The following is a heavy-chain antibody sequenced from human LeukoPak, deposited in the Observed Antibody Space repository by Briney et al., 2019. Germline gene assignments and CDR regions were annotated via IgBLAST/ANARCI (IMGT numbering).Heavy chain of an antibody. Sequence: ASVTVSCKASGYTFTSYYMHWVRHAHRPGLEWMGIINPSGGSTSYAQKFQGRVTMTRDMSTSTDYMELSSLRSEDTAVYYCARDNSVEDTAWWFDPWGQGTLVTVSS. CDR1: GYTFTSYY. J-gene: IGHJ5*02. CDR3: ARDNSVEDTAWWFDP. CDR2: INPSGGST. V-gene: IGHV1-46*01. D-gene: IGHD4-23*01.